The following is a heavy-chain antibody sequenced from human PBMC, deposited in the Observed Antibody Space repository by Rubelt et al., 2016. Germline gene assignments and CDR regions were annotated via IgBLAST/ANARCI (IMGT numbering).Heavy chain of an antibody. CDR3: ARVSGWYRAPGQDFDY. Sequence: QVQLQQWGAGLLKPSETLSLTCAVYGGSFSGYYWSWIRQPPGKGLEWIGEINHSGSTNYNPSLKSRVTISVDTSKNQFSLKLSSVTAADTAVYYGARVSGWYRAPGQDFDYWGQGTLVTVSP. D-gene: IGHD6-19*01. V-gene: IGHV4-34*01. CDR2: INHSGST. CDR1: GGSFSGYY. J-gene: IGHJ4*02.